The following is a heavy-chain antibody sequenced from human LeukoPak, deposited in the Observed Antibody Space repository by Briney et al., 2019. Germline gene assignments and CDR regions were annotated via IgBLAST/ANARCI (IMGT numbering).Heavy chain of an antibody. D-gene: IGHD6-13*01. CDR1: GGTFSSYA. CDR2: ISAYNGNT. Sequence: ASVKVSCKASGGTFSSYAISWVRQAPGQGLEWMGWISAYNGNTNYAQKLQGRVTMTTDTSTSTAYMELRSLRSDDTAVYYCARGSPGGAAAGTWDYWGQGTLVTVSS. V-gene: IGHV1-18*01. J-gene: IGHJ4*02. CDR3: ARGSPGGAAAGTWDY.